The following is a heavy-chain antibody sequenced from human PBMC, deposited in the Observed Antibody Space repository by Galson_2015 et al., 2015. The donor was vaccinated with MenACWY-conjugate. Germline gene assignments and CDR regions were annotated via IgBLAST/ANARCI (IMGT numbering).Heavy chain of an antibody. Sequence: LSLTCTVSGGSIRSSSRYWGWIRQPPGKGLEWIGSIYYTENKYYNPSLVSRVAFSLDTSKNQVSLRLKSMTAGDTAVYYCARRSIGDAFDIWCQGTLVTVSS. CDR3: ARRSIGDAFDI. J-gene: IGHJ3*02. V-gene: IGHV4-39*07. CDR2: IYYTENK. CDR1: GGSIRSSSRY.